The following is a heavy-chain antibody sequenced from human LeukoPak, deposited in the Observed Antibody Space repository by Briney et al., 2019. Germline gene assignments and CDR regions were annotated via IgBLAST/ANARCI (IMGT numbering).Heavy chain of an antibody. D-gene: IGHD5-18*01. CDR2: IHTNSGDT. CDR1: GYTFTGYY. V-gene: IGHV1-2*02. CDR3: TRDASGDTAMVDCYYSGMDV. J-gene: IGHJ6*02. Sequence: ASAKVSCKASGYTFTGYYMHWLRQAPGQGLEWMGWIHTNSGDTNNAQKFQGRVSMNRDTSIGTACMELSRLRSDDTAVYYCTRDASGDTAMVDCYYSGMDVWGQGTTVTVSS.